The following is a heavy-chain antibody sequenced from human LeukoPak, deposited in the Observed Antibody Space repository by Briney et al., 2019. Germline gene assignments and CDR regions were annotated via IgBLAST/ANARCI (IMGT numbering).Heavy chain of an antibody. Sequence: GGSLRLSCAASGFTFRNYGMHWVRHDPGKGLEWVAVISYDGGNKYYADSVKGRFSISRDNTKNTLYLQMNSLRTEDTAVYYCAKKFDSSGLAGAFDIWGQGTMVTVSS. CDR3: AKKFDSSGLAGAFDI. J-gene: IGHJ3*02. CDR2: ISYDGGNK. V-gene: IGHV3-30*18. CDR1: GFTFRNYG. D-gene: IGHD6-19*01.